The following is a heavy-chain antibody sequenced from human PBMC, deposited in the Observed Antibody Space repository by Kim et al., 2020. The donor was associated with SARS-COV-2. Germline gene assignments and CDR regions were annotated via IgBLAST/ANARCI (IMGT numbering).Heavy chain of an antibody. CDR3: ARRGPTGYSSGWYGWAYYFDY. D-gene: IGHD6-19*01. CDR2: IYPADSDT. Sequence: GESLKISCKGSGYSFTNSWIGWVRQMPGKGLEWMGIIYPADSDTRYSPSFQGQVTISADKSISTAYLQWSSLKASDSAMYYCARRGPTGYSSGWYGWAYYFDYWGQGTLVTVSS. J-gene: IGHJ4*02. V-gene: IGHV5-51*01. CDR1: GYSFTNSW.